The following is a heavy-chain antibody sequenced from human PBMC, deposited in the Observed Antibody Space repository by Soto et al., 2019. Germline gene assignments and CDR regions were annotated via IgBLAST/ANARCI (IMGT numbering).Heavy chain of an antibody. Sequence: EVQLLESGGGLVQPGKSLRLSCAASGFTFSSYAMSWVRQAPGKGLEWVSVISGSDDSTYYADSVKGRFTISRDNSKNTLYLQMNSLRAEDTAVYYCAKRRSSSTFDYWGQGTLVTVSS. V-gene: IGHV3-23*01. CDR1: GFTFSSYA. J-gene: IGHJ4*02. CDR2: ISGSDDST. CDR3: AKRRSSSTFDY. D-gene: IGHD6-6*01.